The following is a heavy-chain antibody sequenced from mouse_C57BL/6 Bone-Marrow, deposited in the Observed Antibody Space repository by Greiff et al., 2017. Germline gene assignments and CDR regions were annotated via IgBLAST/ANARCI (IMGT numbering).Heavy chain of an antibody. CDR2: IWGVGST. CDR3: ARGSSDWYFDV. CDR1: GFSLTSSG. Sequence: VHLVESGPGLVAPSQSLSITCTVSGFSLTSSGVAWVRQSPGKGLEWLGVIWGVGSTNYNSALKSRLSISKDNAKSQVSLKMNSLQTDDPAMYYCARGSSDWYFDVWGTGTAVTVSS. J-gene: IGHJ1*03. V-gene: IGHV2-6*01. D-gene: IGHD1-1*01.